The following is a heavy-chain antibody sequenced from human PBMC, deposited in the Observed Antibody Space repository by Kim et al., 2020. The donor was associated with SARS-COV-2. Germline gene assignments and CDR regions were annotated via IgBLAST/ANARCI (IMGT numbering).Heavy chain of an antibody. D-gene: IGHD5-18*01. Sequence: GESLKISCKGSGYSFTSYWIGWVRQMPGKGLEWMGIIYPGDSDTRYSPSFQGQVTISADKSISTAYLQWSSLKASDTAMYYCARHVVSGGSDDDTAMPQGKVDAFDIWGQGTMVTVSS. CDR1: GYSFTSYW. J-gene: IGHJ3*02. V-gene: IGHV5-51*01. CDR2: IYPGDSDT. CDR3: ARHVVSGGSDDDTAMPQGKVDAFDI.